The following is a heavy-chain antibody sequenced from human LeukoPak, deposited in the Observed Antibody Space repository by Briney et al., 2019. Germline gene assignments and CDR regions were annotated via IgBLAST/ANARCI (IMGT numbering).Heavy chain of an antibody. J-gene: IGHJ5*02. V-gene: IGHV3-23*01. D-gene: IGHD2-2*01. CDR3: AKGYCSSPSCYSWFGWFDP. CDR2: ISGSGDST. Sequence: GGSLRLSCAASGFTFSSYAMSWVRQAPGKGVEWVSAISGSGDSTYYADSVKGRLTISRDNSKNTLYLQMYSLRADDTAVYYCAKGYCSSPSCYSWFGWFDPWGQGALVTVSS. CDR1: GFTFSSYA.